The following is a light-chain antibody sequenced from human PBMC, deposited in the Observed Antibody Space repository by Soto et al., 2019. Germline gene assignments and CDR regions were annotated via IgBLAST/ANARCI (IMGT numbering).Light chain of an antibody. CDR2: DDN. CDR3: QVWDSSTDHRV. V-gene: IGLV3-21*02. J-gene: IGLJ1*01. Sequence: SYALTQPPSVSVAPGQTARISCGGNNIGGKSVHWYQQKPGQAPVLVVYDDNDRPSGIPERFSGSNSGNTATLTISRVEAGDEADYYCQVWDSSTDHRVFGTGTKSPS. CDR1: NIGGKS.